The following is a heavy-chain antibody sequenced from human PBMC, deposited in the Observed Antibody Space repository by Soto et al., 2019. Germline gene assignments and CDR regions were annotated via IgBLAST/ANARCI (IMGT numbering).Heavy chain of an antibody. CDR1: GFSFDIYW. CDR2: IYPGDSDA. V-gene: IGHV5-51*01. D-gene: IGHD3-22*01. CDR3: ARLAVGYDSSGYYIDH. Sequence: GESLKISCEASGFSFDIYWIGWVRQLPWKGPEWMGIIYPGDSDARYSPSFQGQVTFSADKSISTAYLHWSSLKASDTATYYCARLAVGYDSSGYYIDHWGQGTLVTVSS. J-gene: IGHJ4*02.